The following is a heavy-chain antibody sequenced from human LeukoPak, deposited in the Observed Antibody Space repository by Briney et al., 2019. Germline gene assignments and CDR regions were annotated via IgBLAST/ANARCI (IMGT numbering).Heavy chain of an antibody. D-gene: IGHD6-19*01. J-gene: IGHJ5*02. CDR2: IYYSGST. CDR1: GGSISSGGYY. V-gene: IGHV4-31*03. Sequence: SQTLSLTCTVSGGSISSGGYYWSWIRQHPGKGLEWIGYIYYSGSTYYNQSLKSRVTISVDTSKNQFSLKLSSVTAADTAVYYCARVSGIAVAGISSSWFAPWGQGTLVTVSS. CDR3: ARVSGIAVAGISSSWFAP.